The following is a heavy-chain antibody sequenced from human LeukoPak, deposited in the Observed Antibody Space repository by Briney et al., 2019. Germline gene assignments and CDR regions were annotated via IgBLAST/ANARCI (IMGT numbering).Heavy chain of an antibody. J-gene: IGHJ5*02. CDR3: ARGGSSTLLWFGELLWGWFDP. Sequence: PGGSLRLSCAASGFTFSSYWMSWVRQAPGKGLEWVANIEQDGSEKYYVDSVKGRFTISRDNAKNSLYLQMNSLRAEDTAVYYCARGGSSTLLWFGELLWGWFDPWGQGTLVTVSS. CDR2: IEQDGSEK. CDR1: GFTFSSYW. D-gene: IGHD3-10*01. V-gene: IGHV3-7*01.